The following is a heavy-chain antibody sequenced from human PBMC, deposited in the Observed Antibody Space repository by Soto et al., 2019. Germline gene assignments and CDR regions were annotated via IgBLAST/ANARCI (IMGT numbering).Heavy chain of an antibody. CDR3: ARDRIAAAGIYYYYYGMDV. CDR2: ISAYNGNT. CDR1: GYTFTSYG. Sequence: ASVKVSCKASGYTFTSYGISWVRQAPGQGLEWMGRISAYNGNTNYAQKLQGRVTMTTDTSTSTAYMELRSLRSDDTAVYYCARDRIAAAGIYYYYYGMDVWGQGTTVTVSS. J-gene: IGHJ6*02. V-gene: IGHV1-18*01. D-gene: IGHD6-13*01.